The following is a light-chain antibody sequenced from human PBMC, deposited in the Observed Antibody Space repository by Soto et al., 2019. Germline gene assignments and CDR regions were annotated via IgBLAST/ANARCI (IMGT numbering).Light chain of an antibody. CDR1: QSVSSY. V-gene: IGKV3-11*01. CDR3: QQRSNWPIT. Sequence: EIVLTHSPATLSLSPGERATLSCRASQSVSSYLAWCQQKPGQAPRLLIYDASNRATGIPARFSGSGSGTDFTLTISSLESEDFAVYYCQQRSNWPITFGQGTRLEIK. J-gene: IGKJ5*01. CDR2: DAS.